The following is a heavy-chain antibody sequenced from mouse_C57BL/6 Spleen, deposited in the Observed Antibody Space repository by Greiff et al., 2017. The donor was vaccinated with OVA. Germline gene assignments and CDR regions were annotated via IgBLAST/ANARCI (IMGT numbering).Heavy chain of an antibody. J-gene: IGHJ2*01. Sequence: DVQLVESGGGLVKPGGSLKLSCAASGFTFSSYAMSWVRQTPEKRLEWVATISDGGSYTYYPDNVKGRFTISRDNAKNNLYLQMSHLKSEDTAMYYCARGGLGPLGYYFDYWGQGTTLTVSS. D-gene: IGHD4-1*01. CDR2: ISDGGSYT. CDR1: GFTFSSYA. CDR3: ARGGLGPLGYYFDY. V-gene: IGHV5-4*01.